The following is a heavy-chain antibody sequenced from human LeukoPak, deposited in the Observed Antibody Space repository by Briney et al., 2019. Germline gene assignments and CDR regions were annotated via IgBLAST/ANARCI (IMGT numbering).Heavy chain of an antibody. Sequence: GGSLRLSCAASGFTVSSNYMSWVRQAPGKGLEWVLVIYSGGSTYYADSVKGRFTISRDNSKNTLYLQMNSLRAEDTAVYYCARDEYYDFWSGYYYYGMDVWGQGTTVTVSS. CDR1: GFTVSSNY. D-gene: IGHD3-3*01. CDR3: ARDEYYDFWSGYYYYGMDV. V-gene: IGHV3-53*05. J-gene: IGHJ6*02. CDR2: IYSGGST.